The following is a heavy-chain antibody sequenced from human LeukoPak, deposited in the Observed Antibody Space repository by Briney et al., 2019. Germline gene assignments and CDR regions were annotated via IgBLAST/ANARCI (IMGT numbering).Heavy chain of an antibody. D-gene: IGHD4-17*01. CDR3: ARHHFSTPPSATVTVGVDV. V-gene: IGHV3-7*03. CDR2: IKQDGSEQ. CDR1: GFTFNNYW. Sequence: PGGSLRLSCAASGFTFNNYWMNWVRQAPGKGLEWEAIIKQDGSEQYYVDSVRGRFTISRDNAKNSLYLQMNSLRAEDTAVYYCARHHFSTPPSATVTVGVDVWGRGTTVTVSS. J-gene: IGHJ6*04.